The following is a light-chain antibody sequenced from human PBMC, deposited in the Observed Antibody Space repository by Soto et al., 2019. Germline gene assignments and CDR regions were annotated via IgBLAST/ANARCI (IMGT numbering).Light chain of an antibody. CDR2: DAS. CDR1: QSVSSK. Sequence: EIGLRQYPATLSVSPGERPTLSCSASQSVSSKLAWYQQKPGQAPRLLIYDASSRATGLPARFSGSGSGTDFALTISSLQPEYFALYYCQQRSKWPLTFGGGTKVDIK. V-gene: IGKV3-11*01. CDR3: QQRSKWPLT. J-gene: IGKJ4*01.